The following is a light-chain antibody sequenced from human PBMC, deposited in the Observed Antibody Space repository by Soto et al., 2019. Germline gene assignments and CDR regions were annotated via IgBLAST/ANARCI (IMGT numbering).Light chain of an antibody. V-gene: IGKV1-5*03. Sequence: DIQMTQSPSTLSASVGDRVTITCRASQSITDWLAWYQQKPGKAPKFLIYKASNLEGGVPSRFSGSGSGTDFTLTISSMQPDDFATYYCQYWDDYSWTFGQGTKVVIK. CDR3: QYWDDYSWT. J-gene: IGKJ1*01. CDR2: KAS. CDR1: QSITDW.